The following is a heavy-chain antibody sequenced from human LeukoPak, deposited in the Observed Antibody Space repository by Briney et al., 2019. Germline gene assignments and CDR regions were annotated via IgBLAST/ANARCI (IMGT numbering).Heavy chain of an antibody. CDR2: IKSKTDGGTT. CDR3: ARDRRSRGYSYYMDV. CDR1: GFTFSNAW. V-gene: IGHV3-15*01. Sequence: GGSLRLSCAASGFTFSNAWMSWVRQAPGKGLEWVGRIKSKTDGGTTDYAAPVKGRFTISRDDSKNTLYLQMNSLRAEDTAVYYCARDRRSRGYSYYMDVWGKGTTVTVSS. J-gene: IGHJ6*03. D-gene: IGHD3-10*01.